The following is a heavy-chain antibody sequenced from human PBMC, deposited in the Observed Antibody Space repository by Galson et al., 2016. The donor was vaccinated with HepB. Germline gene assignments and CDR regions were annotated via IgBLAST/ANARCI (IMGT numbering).Heavy chain of an antibody. CDR1: GFTFSSYG. V-gene: IGHV3-33*01. J-gene: IGHJ6*04. CDR2: IWYDESNK. D-gene: IGHD4-17*01. CDR3: ARDKGGDYGYYYYGMDV. Sequence: SLRLSCAASGFTFSSYGMHWVRQAPGKGLEWVAVIWYDESNKYYADSVKGRFTISRDNSKNTLCLQMNSLRAEDTAVYYCARDKGGDYGYYYYGMDVGGKGTTVTVSS.